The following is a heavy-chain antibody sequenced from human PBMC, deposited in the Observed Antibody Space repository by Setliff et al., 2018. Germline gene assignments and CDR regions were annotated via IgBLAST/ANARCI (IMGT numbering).Heavy chain of an antibody. CDR2: INTNTGNP. V-gene: IGHV7-4-1*02. D-gene: IGHD3-22*01. J-gene: IGHJ4*02. CDR3: ARAFDSSGYYGESHTHYFDN. Sequence: ASVKVSCKASGYTFTSYAMNWVRQAPGQGLEWMGWINTNTGNPTYAQGFTGRFVFSLDTSVSTTYFQISSLKAEDTAVYYCARAFDSSGYYGESHTHYFDNWGQGTLVTVSS. CDR1: GYTFTSYA.